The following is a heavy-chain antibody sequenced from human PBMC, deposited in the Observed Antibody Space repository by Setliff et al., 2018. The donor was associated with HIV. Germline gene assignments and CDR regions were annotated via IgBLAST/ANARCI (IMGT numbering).Heavy chain of an antibody. CDR3: AKTIGRYFDIFDN. D-gene: IGHD3-9*01. V-gene: IGHV4-39*01. Sequence: SETLSLTCTVSGGSISSTSYYWCWIRQPPGTGLEWIGSISSSGNTYYNPSLRSRVTTSVDTPKNQFSLKLNSVTAADTAVYYCAKTIGRYFDIFDNRGQGTLVTVSS. CDR2: ISSSGNT. CDR1: GGSISSTSYY. J-gene: IGHJ4*02.